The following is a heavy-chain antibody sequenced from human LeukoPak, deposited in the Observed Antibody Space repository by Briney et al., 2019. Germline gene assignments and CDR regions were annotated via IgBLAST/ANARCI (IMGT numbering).Heavy chain of an antibody. CDR2: INHSGST. CDR3: ARGSLVLRALGFDP. Sequence: PSETLSLTCAVYGGSFSGYYWSWIRQPPGKGLEWIGEINHSGSTNYNPSLKSRVTISVDTSKNQFSLKLSSVTAADTAVYYCARGSLVLRALGFDPWGQGTLVTVSS. CDR1: GGSFSGYY. J-gene: IGHJ5*02. V-gene: IGHV4-34*01. D-gene: IGHD6-13*01.